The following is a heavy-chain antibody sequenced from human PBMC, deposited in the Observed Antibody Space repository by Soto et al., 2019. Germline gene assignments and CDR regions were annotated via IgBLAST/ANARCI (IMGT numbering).Heavy chain of an antibody. CDR2: IYYSGST. CDR3: ARDLSLWSKDTTNYGMDV. CDR1: GGSIGSGGFY. Sequence: TLALTCTVPGGSIGSGGFYWSGIRQHPGKGLEWIGYIYYSGSTYYNPSLKSRVTISVDTSKNQFSLKLSSVTAADTAVYYCARDLSLWSKDTTNYGMDVWGQGTTVT. V-gene: IGHV4-31*03. J-gene: IGHJ6*02. D-gene: IGHD2-21*01.